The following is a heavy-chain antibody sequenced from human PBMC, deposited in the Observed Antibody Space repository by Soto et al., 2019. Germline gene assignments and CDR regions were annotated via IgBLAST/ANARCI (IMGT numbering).Heavy chain of an antibody. J-gene: IGHJ4*02. D-gene: IGHD6-19*01. CDR1: GGSISSGGYS. CDR3: ARAGGLGAVAVDY. Sequence: QLQLQESGSGLVKPSQTLSLTCAVSGGSISSGGYSWSWIRQPPGKGLEWIGYIYHSGSTYYNPSLERRVTVSVDRSKTQFSLKLRSVPAADTAVYYCARAGGLGAVAVDYGGQGTLVTVSS. CDR2: IYHSGST. V-gene: IGHV4-30-2*01.